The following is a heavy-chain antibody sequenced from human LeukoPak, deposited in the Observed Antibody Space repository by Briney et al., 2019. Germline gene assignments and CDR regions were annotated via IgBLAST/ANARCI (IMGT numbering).Heavy chain of an antibody. V-gene: IGHV6-1*01. Sequence: SQTLSLTCAISGDSVSSNSEAWDWIRQSPSRGLEWLGRTYYRSEWHKDYALSVKSRISINPDTSKNQFSLQLNSVTPDDTAVYYCARSLRDWGQGTLVTVSS. CDR2: TYYRSEWHK. CDR3: ARSLRD. CDR1: GDSVSSNSEA. J-gene: IGHJ4*02.